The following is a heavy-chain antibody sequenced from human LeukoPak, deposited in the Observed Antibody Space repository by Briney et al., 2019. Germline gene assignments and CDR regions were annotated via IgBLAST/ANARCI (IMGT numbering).Heavy chain of an antibody. CDR1: GGTFSSYA. CDR2: IIPIFGTA. Sequence: GASVKVSCKASGGTFSSYAISWVRQAPGQGFEWMGGIIPIFGTANYAQKFQGRVTITTDESTSTAYMELSSLRSEDTAVYYCASEGYSGYDSNYWGQGTLVTVSS. J-gene: IGHJ4*02. D-gene: IGHD5-12*01. CDR3: ASEGYSGYDSNY. V-gene: IGHV1-69*05.